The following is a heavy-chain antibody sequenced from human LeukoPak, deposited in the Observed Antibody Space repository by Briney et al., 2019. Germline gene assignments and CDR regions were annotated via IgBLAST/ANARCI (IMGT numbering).Heavy chain of an antibody. Sequence: PSETLSLTCTVSGGSISGYYWTWIRQPAGKGLEWIGRIYTSGSTNYNPSLKSRVTMSVDTSKNQFSLKLNSVTAADTAVYYCARGGQFTIFGVFDYWGQGTLVTVSS. CDR1: GGSISGYY. D-gene: IGHD3-3*01. CDR3: ARGGQFTIFGVFDY. J-gene: IGHJ4*02. CDR2: IYTSGST. V-gene: IGHV4-4*07.